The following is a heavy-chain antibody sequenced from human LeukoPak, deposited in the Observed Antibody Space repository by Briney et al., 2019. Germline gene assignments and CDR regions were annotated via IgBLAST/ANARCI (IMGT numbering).Heavy chain of an antibody. V-gene: IGHV3-23*01. Sequence: GGSLRLSCAASGFTFSSYAMSWVRQAPGKGLEWVSAISGSGGSTYYADSVKGRFTISRDNSKNTLYLQVNSLRAEDTAVYYCAKDRGNYYDAPRFDPWGQGTLVTVSS. CDR2: ISGSGGST. D-gene: IGHD3-22*01. CDR3: AKDRGNYYDAPRFDP. CDR1: GFTFSSYA. J-gene: IGHJ5*02.